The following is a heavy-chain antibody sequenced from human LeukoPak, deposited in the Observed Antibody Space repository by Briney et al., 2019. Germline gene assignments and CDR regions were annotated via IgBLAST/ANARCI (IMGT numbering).Heavy chain of an antibody. V-gene: IGHV4-34*01. J-gene: IGHJ6*03. Sequence: SETLSLTCAVYGGSFSGYYWNWIRQPPGKGLEWIGEINHSGSTNYNPSLKSRVTISLDTSKNQFSLRLNSVTAADTAIYYCARDLGYSSSSRYFYYMDVWGKGTTVTVSS. CDR3: ARDLGYSSSSRYFYYMDV. D-gene: IGHD6-6*01. CDR1: GGSFSGYY. CDR2: INHSGST.